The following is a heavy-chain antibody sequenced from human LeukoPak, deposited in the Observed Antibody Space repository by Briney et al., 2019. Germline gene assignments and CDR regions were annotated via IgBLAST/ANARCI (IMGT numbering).Heavy chain of an antibody. J-gene: IGHJ5*02. CDR1: GYSISSGYY. Sequence: SETLSLTCTVSGYSISSGYYWGWIRQPPGKGLEWIGGIYYSGNTYYNPSLKSRVTISVDTSKNQFSLKLTSVTAADTAVYYCARDRGFRSWFDPWDQGTLVTVSS. CDR2: IYYSGNT. V-gene: IGHV4-38-2*02. D-gene: IGHD3-10*01. CDR3: ARDRGFRSWFDP.